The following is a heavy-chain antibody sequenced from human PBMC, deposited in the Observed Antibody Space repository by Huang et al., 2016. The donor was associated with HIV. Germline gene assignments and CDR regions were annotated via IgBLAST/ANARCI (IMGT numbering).Heavy chain of an antibody. Sequence: EVQLEESGGALVKPGGSLRFSCAATGFLFTAFTMHWVRQAAGKGLEWVSCISGSGASIYYADAVKGRFTISRDNTKKSLYLQMSSLSVDDTAFYFCARGGPVGYFNLWGHGTLVSVSS. V-gene: IGHV3-21*01. CDR1: GFLFTAFT. CDR2: ISGSGASI. D-gene: IGHD2-15*01. CDR3: ARGGPVGYFNL. J-gene: IGHJ4*03.